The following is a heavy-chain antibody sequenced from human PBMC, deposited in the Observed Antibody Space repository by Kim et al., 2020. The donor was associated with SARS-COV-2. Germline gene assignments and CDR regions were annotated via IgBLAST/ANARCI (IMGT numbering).Heavy chain of an antibody. D-gene: IGHD4-4*01. V-gene: IGHV1-2*02. CDR3: ARLPVTTFSYYYGMDV. CDR1: GYTFTGYY. CDR2: INPNSGGT. Sequence: ASVKVSCKASGYTFTGYYMHWVRQAPGQGLEWMGWINPNSGGTNYAQKFQGRVTMTRDTSISTAYMELSRLRSDDTAVYYCARLPVTTFSYYYGMDVWGQGTTVTVSS. J-gene: IGHJ6*02.